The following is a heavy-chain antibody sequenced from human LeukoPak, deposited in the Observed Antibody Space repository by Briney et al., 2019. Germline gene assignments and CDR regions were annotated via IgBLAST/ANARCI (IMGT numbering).Heavy chain of an antibody. D-gene: IGHD5-18*01. V-gene: IGHV3-30*02. CDR3: AKDFGRGYSLGGDY. Sequence: GGSLRLSCAASGLTFSSYGMHWVRQAPGKGLEWVAFIRYDGSNKYYADSVKGRFTISRDNSKNTLYLQMNSLRAEDTAVYYCAKDFGRGYSLGGDYWGQGTLVTVSS. CDR1: GLTFSSYG. CDR2: IRYDGSNK. J-gene: IGHJ4*02.